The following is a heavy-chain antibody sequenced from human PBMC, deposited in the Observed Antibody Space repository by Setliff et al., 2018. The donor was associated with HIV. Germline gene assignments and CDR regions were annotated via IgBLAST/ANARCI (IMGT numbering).Heavy chain of an antibody. CDR3: ARPQLLDYAMDV. CDR2: FHHSGSA. J-gene: IGHJ6*02. V-gene: IGHV4-39*01. CDR1: GGSISSDSYY. Sequence: PSETLSLTCNVSGGSISSDSYYWGWIRQPPGKGLEWIGSFHHSGSASYNPPLRSRVTISEDTSKNQFSLKLTSVTAADTAVYFCARPQLLDYAMDVWGQGTTVTVSS. D-gene: IGHD2-2*01.